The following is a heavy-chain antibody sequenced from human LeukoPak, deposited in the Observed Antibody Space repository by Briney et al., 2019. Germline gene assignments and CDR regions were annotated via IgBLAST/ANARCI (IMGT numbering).Heavy chain of an antibody. D-gene: IGHD4-17*01. J-gene: IGHJ6*03. Sequence: SSETLSLTCAVYGGSFSGYYWSWIRQPPGKGLEWIGEISHSGNTNYNPSLKSRVTISVDTSKNQFSLKLSSVTAADTAVYYCARSYGTYYFYMDGWGKGTTVTGSS. CDR3: ARSYGTYYFYMDG. CDR2: ISHSGNT. CDR1: GGSFSGYY. V-gene: IGHV4-34*01.